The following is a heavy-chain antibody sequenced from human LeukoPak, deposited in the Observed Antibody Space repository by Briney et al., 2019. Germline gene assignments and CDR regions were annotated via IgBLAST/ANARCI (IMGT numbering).Heavy chain of an antibody. D-gene: IGHD6-19*01. CDR1: GGSISSYY. Sequence: SETLSLTCCVSGGSISSYYWAWIRQPPRKGLEWIGFIYYTGSISHNPSLESRVTMSVDTYDNQFSLRLNSVSAADTAVYYCARLYSSGWRSNYYFDYWGQGTLVTVSS. CDR2: IYYTGSI. V-gene: IGHV4-59*08. CDR3: ARLYSSGWRSNYYFDY. J-gene: IGHJ4*02.